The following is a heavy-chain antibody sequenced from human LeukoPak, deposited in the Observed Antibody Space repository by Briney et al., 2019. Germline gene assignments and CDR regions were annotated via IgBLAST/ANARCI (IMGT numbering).Heavy chain of an antibody. Sequence: GGSLRLSCAASGFTFSSYGMHWVRQAPGKGLEWVTFIRYGGDNKYYADSVKGRFTISRDNSKSTLYLQMNSLRAEDTAVYYCAKLASYGMDVWGQGTTVTVSS. CDR3: AKLASYGMDV. CDR2: IRYGGDNK. V-gene: IGHV3-30*02. CDR1: GFTFSSYG. J-gene: IGHJ6*02.